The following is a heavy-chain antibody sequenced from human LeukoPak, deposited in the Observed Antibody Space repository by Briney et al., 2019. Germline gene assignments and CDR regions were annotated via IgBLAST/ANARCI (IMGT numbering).Heavy chain of an antibody. CDR3: ATSPASITMIVVVIIEDY. V-gene: IGHV3-21*04. J-gene: IGHJ4*02. CDR1: GFTFSSYS. D-gene: IGHD3-22*01. CDR2: ISSSSSYI. Sequence: GGSLRLSCAASGFTFSSYSMNWVRQAPGKGLEWVSSISSSSSYIYYADSVKGRFTISRDNSKNTLYLQMNSLRAEDTAVYYCATSPASITMIVVVIIEDYWGQGTLVTVSS.